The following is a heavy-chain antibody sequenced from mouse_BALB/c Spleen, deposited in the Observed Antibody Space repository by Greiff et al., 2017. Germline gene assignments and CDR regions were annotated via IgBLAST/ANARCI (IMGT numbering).Heavy chain of an antibody. CDR3: ARSITTVVVGAMDD. J-gene: IGHJ4*01. CDR1: GYSFTGYY. Sequence: LVKTGASVKISCKASGYSFTGYYMHWVKQSHGKSLEWIGYISCYNGATSYNQKFKGKATFTVDTSSSTAYMQFNSLTSEDSAVYYCARSITTVVVGAMDDWGQGTSVTVAS. V-gene: IGHV1S34*01. D-gene: IGHD1-1*01. CDR2: ISCYNGAT.